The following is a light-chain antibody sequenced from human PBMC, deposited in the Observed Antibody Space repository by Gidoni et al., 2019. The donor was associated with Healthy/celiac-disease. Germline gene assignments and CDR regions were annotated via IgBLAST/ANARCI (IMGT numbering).Light chain of an antibody. J-gene: IGKJ3*01. CDR3: QQRSNWPPIFT. Sequence: EIVLTQSPATLSLSPGERATLSCRASQSVSSSLAWYQQKPGQAPRLLIYDASNRATGIPARFSGSGSGTDFTLTISSLEPEDFAVYDCQQRSNWPPIFTFGPGTKVDIK. CDR2: DAS. CDR1: QSVSSS. V-gene: IGKV3-11*01.